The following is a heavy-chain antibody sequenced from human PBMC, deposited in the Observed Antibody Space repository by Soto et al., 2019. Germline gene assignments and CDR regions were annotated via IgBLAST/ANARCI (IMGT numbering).Heavy chain of an antibody. CDR2: FDPEDGET. Sequence: VASVKVSCKVSGYTLTELSMHWVRQAPGKGLEWMGGFDPEDGETIYAQKFQGRVTMTEDTSTDTAYMELSSLRSEDTAVYYCATITVTIYYYYYYMDVWGKGTTVTVSS. CDR3: ATITVTIYYYYYYMDV. V-gene: IGHV1-24*01. CDR1: GYTLTELS. D-gene: IGHD4-4*01. J-gene: IGHJ6*03.